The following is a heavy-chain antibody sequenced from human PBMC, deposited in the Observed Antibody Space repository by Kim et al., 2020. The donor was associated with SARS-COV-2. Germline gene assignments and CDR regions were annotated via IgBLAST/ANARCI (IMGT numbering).Heavy chain of an antibody. CDR1: GFTFSSYE. CDR2: ISSSGSTI. Sequence: GGSLRLSCAASGFTFSSYEMNWVRQAPGKGLEWVSYISSSGSTIYYADSVKGRFTISRDNAKNSLYLQMNSLRAEDTAVYYCARFLDRGSYMDVWGKGPTVTVSS. J-gene: IGHJ6*03. D-gene: IGHD3-3*01. V-gene: IGHV3-48*03. CDR3: ARFLDRGSYMDV.